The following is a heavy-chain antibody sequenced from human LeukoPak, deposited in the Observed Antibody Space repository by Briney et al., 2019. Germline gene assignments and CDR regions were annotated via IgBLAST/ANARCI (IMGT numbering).Heavy chain of an antibody. CDR1: GFTFSSYA. Sequence: GGSLRLSCAAFGFTFSSYAMSWVRQAPGKGLEWVSAISGSGGSTYYADSVKGRFTISRDNSKNTLYLQMNSLRAEDTAVYYCAKGDSMIVEVDFDYWGQGTLVTVSS. CDR3: AKGDSMIVEVDFDY. CDR2: ISGSGGST. V-gene: IGHV3-23*01. J-gene: IGHJ4*02. D-gene: IGHD3-22*01.